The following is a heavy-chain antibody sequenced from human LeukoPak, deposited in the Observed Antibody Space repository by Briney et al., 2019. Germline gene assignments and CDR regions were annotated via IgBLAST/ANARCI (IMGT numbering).Heavy chain of an antibody. CDR2: LSGSGGST. CDR3: ARGNDFEGGGDWFDP. D-gene: IGHD3-3*01. CDR1: GFTFSSFA. J-gene: IGHJ5*02. Sequence: GGSLRLSCAASGFTFSSFAMSWVCQAPAERQEWGSGLSGSGGSTYYADSVKGRFTISRDNSKNTLYLQMNGLRAEDTAVYYCARGNDFEGGGDWFDPWGQGTLVTVSS. V-gene: IGHV3-23*01.